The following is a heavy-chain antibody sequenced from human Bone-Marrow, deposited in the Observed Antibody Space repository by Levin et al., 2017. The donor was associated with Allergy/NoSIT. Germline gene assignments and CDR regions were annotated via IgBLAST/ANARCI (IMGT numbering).Heavy chain of an antibody. Sequence: LSLTCAASGFTFQTYSMNWVRQAPGRGLQWVSSISSRGTYTYYVDSVKGRFTISRDNVKNAVYLQMTSLRDEDTAMYYCAGAPTLFARPDSWGQGTLVTVSS. J-gene: IGHJ4*02. CDR3: AGAPTLFARPDS. V-gene: IGHV3-21*06. CDR1: GFTFQTYS. D-gene: IGHD3-3*01. CDR2: ISSRGTYT.